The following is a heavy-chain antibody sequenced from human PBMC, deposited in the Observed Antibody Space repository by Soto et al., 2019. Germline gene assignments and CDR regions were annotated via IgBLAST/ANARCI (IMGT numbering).Heavy chain of an antibody. CDR1: GFTLSTYD. V-gene: IGHV3-13*01. Sequence: EVQLVASGGGLVQPGGSLRLSCAASGFTLSTYDMHWVRQATGKGLEWVAALSYAGDTYYPGSVKGRFTVSRESAKNSLYLQMHSLTAGDTVVYYCAKGPHSESWYYYMDVWGKWTTVTVSS. J-gene: IGHJ6*03. D-gene: IGHD1-26*01. CDR3: AKGPHSESWYYYMDV. CDR2: LSYAGDT.